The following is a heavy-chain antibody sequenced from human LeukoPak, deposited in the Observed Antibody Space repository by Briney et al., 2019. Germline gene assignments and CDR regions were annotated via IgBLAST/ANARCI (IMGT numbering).Heavy chain of an antibody. CDR3: ERAWAVSMGRGVNY. Sequence: GGSLRLSCAASGFTFSSYAMHWVRQAPGKGLEWVAGISYDGSNKYYADSVKGRFTISRDNSKNTLYLQMNSLRAEDTAVYYCERAWAVSMGRGVNYWGQGTLVTVSS. J-gene: IGHJ4*02. D-gene: IGHD3-10*01. CDR1: GFTFSSYA. V-gene: IGHV3-30*04. CDR2: ISYDGSNK.